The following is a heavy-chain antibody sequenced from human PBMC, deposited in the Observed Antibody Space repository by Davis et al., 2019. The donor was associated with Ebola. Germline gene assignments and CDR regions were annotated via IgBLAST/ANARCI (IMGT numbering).Heavy chain of an antibody. CDR1: GGSFSGYY. J-gene: IGHJ4*02. Sequence: MPGGSLRLSCAVYGGSFSGYYWTWIRQPPGKGLEWIGEINHSGSTNYNPSLKSRVTISVDTSKNQFSLKLSSVTAADTAVYYCARHLRGSSWYLAVSYDYWGQGTLVTVSS. CDR3: ARHLRGSSWYLAVSYDY. CDR2: INHSGST. V-gene: IGHV4-34*01. D-gene: IGHD6-13*01.